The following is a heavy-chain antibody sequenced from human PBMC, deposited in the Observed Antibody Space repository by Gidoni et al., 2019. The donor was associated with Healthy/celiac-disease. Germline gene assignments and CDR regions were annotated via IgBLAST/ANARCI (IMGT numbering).Heavy chain of an antibody. CDR2: IYPGDSDT. V-gene: IGHV5-51*01. D-gene: IGHD2-21*02. Sequence: EVQLVQSGAEVKKPGESLKISCKGSGYSFTSYWIGWVRQMPGQGLEWMGIIYPGDSDTRYSPSFQGQVTISADKSISTAYLQWSSLKASDTAMYYCARQANGGNSDVVYYYYMDVWGKGTTVTVSS. J-gene: IGHJ6*03. CDR1: GYSFTSYW. CDR3: ARQANGGNSDVVYYYYMDV.